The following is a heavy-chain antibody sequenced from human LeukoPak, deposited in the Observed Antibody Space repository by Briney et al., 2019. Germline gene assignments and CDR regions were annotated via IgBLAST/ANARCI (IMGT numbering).Heavy chain of an antibody. Sequence: GGSLRLSCTASGFTFSTYAMNWVRQAPGKGLEWVSGISGSGVSTYYADSVKGRFTISRDNSNNTLYLQMSSLGAEDTAVYYCAKDWGMGNQLLRIDYWGQGTLVTVST. V-gene: IGHV3-23*01. CDR2: ISGSGVST. D-gene: IGHD2-2*01. CDR1: GFTFSTYA. CDR3: AKDWGMGNQLLRIDY. J-gene: IGHJ4*02.